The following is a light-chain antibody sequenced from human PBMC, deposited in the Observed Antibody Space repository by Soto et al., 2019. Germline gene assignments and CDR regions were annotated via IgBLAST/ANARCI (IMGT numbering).Light chain of an antibody. CDR3: CSYTTRNTRQIF. V-gene: IGLV2-14*01. J-gene: IGLJ1*01. Sequence: QSALTQPASVSGSPGQSITISCTGTSSDVGGYNYVSWYQQHPGKAPKFMIYDVSNRPSGVSNRFSGSKSGNTASLTISGLQAEDEADYSCCSYTTRNTRQIFFETGTKVTVL. CDR2: DVS. CDR1: SSDVGGYNY.